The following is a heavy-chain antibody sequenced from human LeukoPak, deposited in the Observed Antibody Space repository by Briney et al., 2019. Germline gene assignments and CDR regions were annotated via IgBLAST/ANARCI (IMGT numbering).Heavy chain of an antibody. V-gene: IGHV3-48*03. CDR2: ISSSGSTI. CDR1: GFTFSSYE. D-gene: IGHD6-13*01. CDR3: AGFYSSSWNNWFDP. Sequence: GGSLRLSCAASGFTFSSYEMNWARQAPGKGLEWVSYISSSGSTIYYADSVKGRFTISRDNAKNSLYLQMNSLRAEDTAVYYCAGFYSSSWNNWFDPWGQGTLVAVSS. J-gene: IGHJ5*02.